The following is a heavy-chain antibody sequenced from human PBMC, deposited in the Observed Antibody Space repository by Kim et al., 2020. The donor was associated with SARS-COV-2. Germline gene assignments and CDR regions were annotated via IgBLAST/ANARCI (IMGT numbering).Heavy chain of an antibody. Sequence: GGSLRLSCAASGFTFSSYSMNWVRQAPGKGLEWVSSISSSSSYIYYADSVKGRFTISRDNAKNSLYLQMNSLRAEDTAVYYCARDLRYYDILTGCSSYAFDIWGQGTMVTVSS. J-gene: IGHJ3*02. D-gene: IGHD3-9*01. V-gene: IGHV3-21*01. CDR1: GFTFSSYS. CDR2: ISSSSSYI. CDR3: ARDLRYYDILTGCSSYAFDI.